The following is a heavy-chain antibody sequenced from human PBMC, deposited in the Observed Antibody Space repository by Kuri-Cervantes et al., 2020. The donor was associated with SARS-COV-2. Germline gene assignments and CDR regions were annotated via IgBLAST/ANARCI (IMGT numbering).Heavy chain of an antibody. V-gene: IGHV3-7*01. CDR2: IKEDGSQR. J-gene: IGHJ4*02. D-gene: IGHD6-25*01. Sequence: GGSLRLSCAASGFTFRGYRMTWVRQAPGKGLEWVANIKEDGSQRYYVDSVKGRFTISRDNANSSLYLQMNYLGAGDTALYYCASLGSGKGAIDYWGQGTLVTVSS. CDR1: GFTFRGYR. CDR3: ASLGSGKGAIDY.